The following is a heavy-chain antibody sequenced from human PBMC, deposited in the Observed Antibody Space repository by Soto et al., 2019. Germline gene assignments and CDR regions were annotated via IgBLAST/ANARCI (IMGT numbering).Heavy chain of an antibody. V-gene: IGHV3-53*01. CDR1: GFTVSSNY. Sequence: GGSLRLSCAASGFTVSSNYMSWVRQAPGKGLEWVSVIYSGGSTYYADSVKGRFTISRDNSKNTLYLQMNSLRAEDTAVYYCARDRSGSYSDYWGQGTLVTVSS. J-gene: IGHJ4*02. CDR2: IYSGGST. CDR3: ARDRSGSYSDY. D-gene: IGHD1-26*01.